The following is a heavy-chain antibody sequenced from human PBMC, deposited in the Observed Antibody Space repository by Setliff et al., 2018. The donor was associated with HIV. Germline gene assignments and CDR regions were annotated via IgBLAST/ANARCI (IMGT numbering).Heavy chain of an antibody. CDR2: FHYSASA. CDR3: ARHRGSSSGGPGEIDY. J-gene: IGHJ4*02. Sequence: LSLTCTVSGGSINTHFWSWIRQPPGKGLEWIGSFHYSASASYNPSLRSRVTISVDTSKNQFSLNLSSVTAADTAVYYCARHRGSSSGGPGEIDYWGQGTLVTVSS. D-gene: IGHD3-10*01. V-gene: IGHV4-59*08. CDR1: GGSINTHF.